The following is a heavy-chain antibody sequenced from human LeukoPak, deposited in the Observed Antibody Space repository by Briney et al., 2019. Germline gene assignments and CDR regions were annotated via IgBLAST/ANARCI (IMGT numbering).Heavy chain of an antibody. Sequence: ASVKVSCKASGYTFTGYYMHWVRQAPGQGLEWMGWINPNSGGTNYAQKFQGRVTMTRDTSISTAYMELSRLRSDDTAVYYCARGRGGAAAGIPGDYYYYMDVWGKGTTVTISS. V-gene: IGHV1-2*02. CDR1: GYTFTGYY. D-gene: IGHD6-13*01. CDR3: ARGRGGAAAGIPGDYYYYMDV. J-gene: IGHJ6*03. CDR2: INPNSGGT.